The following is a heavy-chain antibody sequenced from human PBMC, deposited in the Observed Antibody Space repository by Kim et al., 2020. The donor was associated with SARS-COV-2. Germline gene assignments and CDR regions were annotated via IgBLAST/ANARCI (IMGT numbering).Heavy chain of an antibody. V-gene: IGHV3-66*01. D-gene: IGHD3-10*01. CDR2: VYSGDRT. CDR1: GFSVTANY. CDR3: AIVYGSGSYYFDN. J-gene: IGHJ4*02. Sequence: GGSLRLSCEPSGFSVTANYMSWVRQAPGKGLECVSLVYSGDRTFYADSVKGRFTSFRDISNNTMYLQMHSLRAEDTAIYYCAIVYGSGSYYFDNWGPGT.